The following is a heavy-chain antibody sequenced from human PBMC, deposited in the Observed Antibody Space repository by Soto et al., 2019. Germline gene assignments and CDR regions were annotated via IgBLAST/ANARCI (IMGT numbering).Heavy chain of an antibody. CDR3: VRARSTDSRPDY. CDR1: GFTFSLYS. V-gene: IGHV3-21*01. D-gene: IGHD3-22*01. J-gene: IGHJ4*02. CDR2: ITSSSYI. Sequence: PGGSLRLSCAASGFTFSLYSMIWVRQAPGKGLEWVASITSSSYIYYEDSLKGRFTISRDNTKNSLFLQLDSIRAEDSAVYFCVRARSTDSRPDYWGQGTLVTVSS.